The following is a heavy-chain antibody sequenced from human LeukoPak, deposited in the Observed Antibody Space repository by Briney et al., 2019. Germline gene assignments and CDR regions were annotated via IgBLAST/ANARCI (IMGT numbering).Heavy chain of an antibody. D-gene: IGHD3-22*01. CDR1: GFTFSSYG. J-gene: IGHJ4*02. CDR3: AKDRDYYDSSGYFDY. Sequence: GGSLRLSCAAPGFTFSSYGMHWVRQAPGKGLEWVAVIWYDGSNKYYADSVKGRFTISRDNSKNTLYLQMNSLRAEDTAVYYCAKDRDYYDSSGYFDYWGQGTLVTVSS. CDR2: IWYDGSNK. V-gene: IGHV3-33*06.